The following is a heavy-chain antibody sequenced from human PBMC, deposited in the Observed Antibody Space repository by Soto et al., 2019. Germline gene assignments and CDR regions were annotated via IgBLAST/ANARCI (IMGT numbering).Heavy chain of an antibody. CDR3: ARFSGSYTRGLDY. J-gene: IGHJ4*02. V-gene: IGHV3-72*01. D-gene: IGHD1-26*01. Sequence: ESGGGLVQPGGSLRLSCAASGFTFSDHYMDWVRQAPGKGLEWVGRSRNKANSYSTEYAASVKGRFTISRDESKISLYLQMNSLKTEDTAVYYCARFSGSYTRGLDYWGQGTLVTVSS. CDR1: GFTFSDHY. CDR2: SRNKANSYST.